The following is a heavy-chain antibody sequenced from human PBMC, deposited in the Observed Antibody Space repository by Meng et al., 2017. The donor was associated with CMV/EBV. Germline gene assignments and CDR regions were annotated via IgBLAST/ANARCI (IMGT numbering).Heavy chain of an antibody. V-gene: IGHV3-21*01. CDR1: GFTFSSYS. CDR2: ISSSSSYI. Sequence: GESLKISCAASGFTFSSYSMNWVRQAPGKGLEWVSSISSSSSYIYYADSVKGRFTISRDNAKNSLYLQMNSLRAEDTAVYYCARDRRVRGVIGYYYYGMDVWGQGTTVTVSS. CDR3: ARDRRVRGVIGYYYYGMDV. D-gene: IGHD3-10*01. J-gene: IGHJ6*02.